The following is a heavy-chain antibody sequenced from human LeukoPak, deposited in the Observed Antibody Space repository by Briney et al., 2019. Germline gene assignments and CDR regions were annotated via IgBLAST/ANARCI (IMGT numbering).Heavy chain of an antibody. V-gene: IGHV3-23*01. D-gene: IGHD1-26*01. J-gene: IGHJ4*02. CDR3: AKRGAEVGATVAPGDY. Sequence: GGSLRLSCAASGFTFSSYAMSWVRQAPGKGLEWVSAISGSGGTTYYADSVKGRFTISSDNSKNTLYLQMNSLRAEDTAIYYCAKRGAEVGATVAPGDYWGQGTLVTVSS. CDR1: GFTFSSYA. CDR2: ISGSGGTT.